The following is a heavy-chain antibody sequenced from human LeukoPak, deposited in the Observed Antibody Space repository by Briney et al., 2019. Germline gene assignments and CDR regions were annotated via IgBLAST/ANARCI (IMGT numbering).Heavy chain of an antibody. J-gene: IGHJ4*02. CDR1: GGSFSGYY. V-gene: IGHV4-34*01. CDR2: INHSGST. CDR3: ARGLGVGSSGWYGAYYFDY. D-gene: IGHD6-19*01. Sequence: PSETLSLTCAVYGGSFSGYYWSWIRQPPGKGLEWIGEINHSGSTNYNPSLKSRVTISVDTSKNQFSLKLSSVTAADTAVYYCARGLGVGSSGWYGAYYFDYWGQGTLVTVSS.